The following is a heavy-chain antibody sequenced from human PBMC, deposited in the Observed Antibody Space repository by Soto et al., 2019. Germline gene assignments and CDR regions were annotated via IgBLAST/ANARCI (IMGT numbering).Heavy chain of an antibody. Sequence: QVQLVQSGAEVKKPGASVKVSCKASGYTFTNYAMHWVRQAPGHRLEWMGWINGGNGDTKYSQKFQGRVTITRDTSATTAYMELSRLRSEDTAAFYCARGDSGGKYWYFDLWGRGTLVNVSS. D-gene: IGHD3-16*01. CDR2: INGGNGDT. J-gene: IGHJ2*01. CDR3: ARGDSGGKYWYFDL. V-gene: IGHV1-3*01. CDR1: GYTFTNYA.